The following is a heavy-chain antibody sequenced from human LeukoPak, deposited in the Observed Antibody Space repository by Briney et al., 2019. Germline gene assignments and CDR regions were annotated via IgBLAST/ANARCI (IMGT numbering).Heavy chain of an antibody. D-gene: IGHD2/OR15-2a*01. CDR1: GFTFSSDE. J-gene: IGHJ4*02. Sequence: GGSVRLSCAASGFTFSSDEMNWVRQAPGKGLEWVSYISSSGRTIYFADSVKGRFTVSRDNAKNSLYLQMNSLRAEDTAVYYCARGLLLDWGQGTLVTVSS. V-gene: IGHV3-48*03. CDR3: ARGLLLD. CDR2: ISSSGRTI.